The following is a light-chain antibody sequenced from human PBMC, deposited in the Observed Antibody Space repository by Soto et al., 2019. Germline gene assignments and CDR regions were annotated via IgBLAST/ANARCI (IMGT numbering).Light chain of an antibody. V-gene: IGKV3-15*01. Sequence: EIVMTQSPATLSVSPGERATLSSRASQSVSSNLAWYQQKPGQAPRLLIYGASTRATGIPARFSGSGSGTELTLTISSLQSEDFAVYYCQQYNNWPLTFGQGTKVEIK. CDR3: QQYNNWPLT. J-gene: IGKJ1*01. CDR1: QSVSSN. CDR2: GAS.